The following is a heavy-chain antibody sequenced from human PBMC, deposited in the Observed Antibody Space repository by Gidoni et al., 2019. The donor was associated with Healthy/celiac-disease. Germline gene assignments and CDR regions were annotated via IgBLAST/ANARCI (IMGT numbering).Heavy chain of an antibody. CDR1: GFSQSNARMG. CDR2: IFSNDEK. V-gene: IGHV2-26*01. J-gene: IGHJ4*02. Sequence: QVTLKESGPVLVKTTETLTLICNDPGFSQSNARMGVSWIRQPPGKALEWLENIFSNDEKSYSTSLKSRLTIANDTSNSQVVLTMTNIDPVDTATYYCARMRGYDFWSGYYPDFWGQGTLFTVSS. CDR3: ARMRGYDFWSGYYPDF. D-gene: IGHD3-3*01.